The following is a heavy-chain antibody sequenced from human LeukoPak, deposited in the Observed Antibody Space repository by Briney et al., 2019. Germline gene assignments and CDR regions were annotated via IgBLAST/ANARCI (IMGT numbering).Heavy chain of an antibody. V-gene: IGHV3-74*01. CDR1: GFTFSTYW. Sequence: GGSLRLSCAASGFTFSTYWMHWVRQAPGKGLMWVARITPDGNSTNYADSVQGRFTVSRDNAKNTLYLQMNSLRVEDTALYYCAKDTFGDRDYWGQGTLVTVSS. J-gene: IGHJ4*02. D-gene: IGHD2-21*01. CDR3: AKDTFGDRDY. CDR2: ITPDGNST.